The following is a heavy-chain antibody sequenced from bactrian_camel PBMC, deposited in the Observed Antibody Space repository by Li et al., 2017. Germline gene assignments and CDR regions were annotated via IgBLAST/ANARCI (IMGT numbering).Heavy chain of an antibody. CDR1: AFDFTRYY. CDR3: AKNLYARGGWSEYRYLEV. D-gene: IGHD5*01. V-gene: IGHV3S1*01. J-gene: IGHJ2*01. CDR2: IAPDGANP. Sequence: HVQLVESGGGSVQPGGSLRLSCVGSAFDFTRYYITWVRQAPGKGLEWVSSIAPDGANPGATDSVKGRFTISRDTAKNTVYLQLNSPKTEDTAMYYCAKNLYARGGWSEYRYLEVWGQGTQVTVS.